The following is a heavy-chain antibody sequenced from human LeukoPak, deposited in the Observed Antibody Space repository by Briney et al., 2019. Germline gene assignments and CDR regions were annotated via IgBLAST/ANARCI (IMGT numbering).Heavy chain of an antibody. Sequence: SEALSLTCTVSGGSISSSSYYWGWIRQPPGKGLEWIGSIYYSGSTYYNPSLKSRVTISVDTSKNQFSLKLSSVTAADTAVYYCARFPSEGYFDYWGQGTLVTVSS. CDR3: ARFPSEGYFDY. CDR2: IYYSGST. V-gene: IGHV4-39*01. CDR1: GGSISSSSYY. D-gene: IGHD1-1*01. J-gene: IGHJ4*02.